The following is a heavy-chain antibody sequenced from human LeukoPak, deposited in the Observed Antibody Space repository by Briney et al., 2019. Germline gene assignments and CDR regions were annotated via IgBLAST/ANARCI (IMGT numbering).Heavy chain of an antibody. J-gene: IGHJ6*02. CDR2: IYSGGST. D-gene: IGHD3-10*01. CDR3: ARTIFGYYYGMDV. Sequence: GGSLRLSCAASGFTVSSNYMSWVRQAPGKGLEWVSVIYSGGSTYYADSVKGRFTISRDNSKNTLYLQMNSLRAEDTAVYYCARTIFGYYYGMDVWGQGTTVTVSS. CDR1: GFTVSSNY. V-gene: IGHV3-66*01.